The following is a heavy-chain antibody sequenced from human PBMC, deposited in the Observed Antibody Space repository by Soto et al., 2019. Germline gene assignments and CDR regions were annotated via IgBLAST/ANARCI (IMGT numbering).Heavy chain of an antibody. CDR2: ILYDGSKE. D-gene: IGHD2-21*01. Sequence: GGSLRLSCTDSGFSFNTYDMDWVRQAPGKGLEWVARILYDGSKEYYADPVKGRFTISRDNSKNTLYLQMDRLRVEDTAVYFCAKGLALMADHWGQGTPVTVSS. V-gene: IGHV3-30*18. J-gene: IGHJ4*02. CDR1: GFSFNTYD. CDR3: AKGLALMADH.